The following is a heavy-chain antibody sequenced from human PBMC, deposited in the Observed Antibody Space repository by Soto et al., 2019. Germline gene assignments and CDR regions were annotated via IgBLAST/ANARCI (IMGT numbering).Heavy chain of an antibody. V-gene: IGHV3-33*01. CDR1: GFTFNSYG. J-gene: IGHJ4*02. Sequence: QVQLVESGGGVVQPGRSLRLSCAASGFTFNSYGMHWVRQAPGKGLEWVAVIWYDGSKKYYADSVKGRFTISRDNSKNTLYLQMNSLRAEDTAVYYCASASSSWYGIDYWGQGTLVTVSS. CDR2: IWYDGSKK. D-gene: IGHD6-13*01. CDR3: ASASSSWYGIDY.